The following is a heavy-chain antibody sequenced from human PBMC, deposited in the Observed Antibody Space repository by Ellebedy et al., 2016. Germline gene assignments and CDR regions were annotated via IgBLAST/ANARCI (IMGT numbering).Heavy chain of an antibody. CDR2: ISGSGGST. D-gene: IGHD5-24*01. J-gene: IGHJ4*02. Sequence: GESLKISCAASGFTVSSNYISWVRQAPGKGLEWVSAISGSGGSTYYADSVKGRFTISRDNSKNTLYLQMNSLRAEDTAVYYCAKGRPIKNGDWGQGTLVTVSS. CDR1: GFTVSSNY. CDR3: AKGRPIKNGD. V-gene: IGHV3-23*01.